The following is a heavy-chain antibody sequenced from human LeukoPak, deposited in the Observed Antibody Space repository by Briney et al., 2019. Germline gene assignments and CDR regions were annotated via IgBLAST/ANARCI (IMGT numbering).Heavy chain of an antibody. J-gene: IGHJ4*02. CDR2: IIPIFGTA. V-gene: IGHV1-69*13. D-gene: IGHD1-26*01. Sequence: ASVKVSCKASGGTFSNYAITWVRQAPGQGLEWMGGIIPIFGTANYAQNFQGRVTITADESTSTAYMELSSLRSGDTDMYYCVRDPGSGSNIWAYWGQGTLVTVSS. CDR3: VRDPGSGSNIWAY. CDR1: GGTFSNYA.